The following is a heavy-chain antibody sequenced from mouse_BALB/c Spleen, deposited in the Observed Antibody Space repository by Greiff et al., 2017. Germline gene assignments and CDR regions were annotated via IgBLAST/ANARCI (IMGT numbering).Heavy chain of an antibody. CDR2: ISSGSSTI. Sequence: EVHLVESGGGLVQPGGSRKLSCAASGFTFSSFGMHWVRQAPEKGLEWVAYISSGSSTIYYADTVKGRFTISRDNPKNTLLLQMTSLRSEDTAMYYCARGGTTAPYYYARDYWGQGTSVTVSS. CDR1: GFTFSSFG. D-gene: IGHD1-2*01. V-gene: IGHV5-17*02. J-gene: IGHJ4*01. CDR3: ARGGTTAPYYYARDY.